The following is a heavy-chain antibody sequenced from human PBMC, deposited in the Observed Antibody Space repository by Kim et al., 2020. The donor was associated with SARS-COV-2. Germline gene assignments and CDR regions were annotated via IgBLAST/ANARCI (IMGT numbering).Heavy chain of an antibody. D-gene: IGHD1-26*01. V-gene: IGHV4-59*13. Sequence: SETLSLTCTVSGASINTFYWSWLRQAPGKGLEWIGYVFQSGRTKYNPSLKSRVTISLDTPKNQVSLKLKSVTAADTAIYFCARDLGISGTDFHYFYGLGV. CDR3: ARDLGISGTDFHYFYGLGV. CDR1: GASINTFY. CDR2: VFQSGRT. J-gene: IGHJ6*01.